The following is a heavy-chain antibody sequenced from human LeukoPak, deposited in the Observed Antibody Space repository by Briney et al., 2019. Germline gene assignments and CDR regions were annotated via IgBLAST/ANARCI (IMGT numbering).Heavy chain of an antibody. D-gene: IGHD3-22*01. CDR2: IYYSGST. V-gene: IGHV4-39*07. Sequence: KPSETLSLTCTVSSGSIYSSSYYWGWIRQPPGKGLEWIGSIYYSGSTNYNPSLKSRVTISVDTSKNQFSLKLSSVTAADTAVYYCARRVNYDSSGPKYYFDYWGQGTLVTVSS. J-gene: IGHJ4*02. CDR1: SGSIYSSSYY. CDR3: ARRVNYDSSGPKYYFDY.